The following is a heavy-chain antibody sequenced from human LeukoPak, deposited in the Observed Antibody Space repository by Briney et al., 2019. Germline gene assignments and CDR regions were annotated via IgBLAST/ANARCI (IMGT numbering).Heavy chain of an antibody. J-gene: IGHJ4*02. CDR2: ISYDGSNK. D-gene: IGHD6-19*01. CDR3: ARDSIAVAGTGGYFDY. V-gene: IGHV3-30-3*01. CDR1: GFTFSSYA. Sequence: RGSLRLSCAASGFTFSSYAMHWVRQAPGKGLEWVAVISYDGSNKYYADSVEGRFTISRDNSKNTLYLQMNSLRAEDTAVYYCARDSIAVAGTGGYFDYWGQGTLVTVSS.